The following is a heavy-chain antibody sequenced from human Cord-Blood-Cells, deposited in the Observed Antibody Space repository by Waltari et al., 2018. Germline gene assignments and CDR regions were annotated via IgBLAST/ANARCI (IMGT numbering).Heavy chain of an antibody. V-gene: IGHV2-26*01. J-gene: IGHJ4*02. CDR2: IFSNDKK. CDR3: ARTHYDILTGYYRFDY. Sequence: QVTLKESGPVLVKPTETLTLTCTVSGFSLSNARMGVSWIRQPPGKALGWLAHIFSNDKKSDSTSLEGELTISKDTSKSQVVLTMTNMDPVDTATYYCARTHYDILTGYYRFDYWGQGTLVTVSS. CDR1: GFSLSNARMG. D-gene: IGHD3-9*01.